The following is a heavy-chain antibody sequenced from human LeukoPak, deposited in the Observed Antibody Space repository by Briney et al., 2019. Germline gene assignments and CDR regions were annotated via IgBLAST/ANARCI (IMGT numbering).Heavy chain of an antibody. CDR1: GFTFSSYT. D-gene: IGHD7-27*01. CDR2: ITTSDGNT. Sequence: GGSLRLSCAASGFTFSSYTMSWVRQAPGKGLEWVSTITTSDGNTYYADSVRGWFTVSRDNSKNTLFLQMNSLRAEDTAVYYCAKDGGLWVSAHWGDSWGRGTLVTVSS. V-gene: IGHV3-23*01. CDR3: AKDGGLWVSAHWGDS. J-gene: IGHJ4*02.